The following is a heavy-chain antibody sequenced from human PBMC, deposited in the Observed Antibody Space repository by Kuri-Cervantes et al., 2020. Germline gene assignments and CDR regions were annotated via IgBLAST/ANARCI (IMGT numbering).Heavy chain of an antibody. Sequence: SETLSLTCTVSGGSISSSSYYWGWIRQPPGKGLEWIGSIYYSGSTYYDPSLKSRVTISVDTSKNQFSLKLDSVTAADTAVYYCARDSSGYYYFDFWGQGTLVTVSS. CDR2: IYYSGST. CDR1: GGSISSSSYY. D-gene: IGHD3-22*01. CDR3: ARDSSGYYYFDF. V-gene: IGHV4-39*01. J-gene: IGHJ4*02.